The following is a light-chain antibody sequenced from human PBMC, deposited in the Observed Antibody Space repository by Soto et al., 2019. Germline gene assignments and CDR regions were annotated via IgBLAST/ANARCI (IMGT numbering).Light chain of an antibody. J-gene: IGLJ1*01. V-gene: IGLV1-40*01. CDR3: QSYDSSLSGFYV. CDR2: GNS. CDR1: SSNIGAGYD. Sequence: SALTQPPSVSGAPGQRVTISCTGSSSNIGAGYDVHWYQQLPGTAPKLLIYGNSNRPSGVPDRFSGSKSGTSASLAITGLQAEDEADYYCQSYDSSLSGFYVFGTGTKAHRP.